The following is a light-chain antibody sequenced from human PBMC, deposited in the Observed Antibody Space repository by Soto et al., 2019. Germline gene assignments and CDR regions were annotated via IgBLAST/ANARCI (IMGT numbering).Light chain of an antibody. Sequence: DVQMTQSPSTLSASVGDRVTITCRASQPINSWLAWFQQKPGKAPQLLIHDASSLESGVPPRFSSIGFGTDFTLTITNLQPEDVSTYYCQQYKTSPFTFGQGTKLEIK. CDR3: QQYKTSPFT. V-gene: IGKV1-5*01. CDR2: DAS. J-gene: IGKJ2*01. CDR1: QPINSW.